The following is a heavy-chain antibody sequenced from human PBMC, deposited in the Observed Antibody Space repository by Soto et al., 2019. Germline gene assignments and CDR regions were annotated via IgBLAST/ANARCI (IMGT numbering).Heavy chain of an antibody. J-gene: IGHJ5*02. CDR1: GGSISSGGYS. V-gene: IGHV4-30-2*01. D-gene: IGHD1-1*01. CDR3: ARDQLEGNWFDP. CDR2: IYHSGST. Sequence: QLQLQESGSGLVKPSQTLSLTCAVSGGSISSGGYSWNWIRQPPGKGLEWIGYIYHSGSTYYNPSLKSRVTISVDKSKNQFSLTLTSVTAADTAVHYCARDQLEGNWFDPWGQGTLVTVSS.